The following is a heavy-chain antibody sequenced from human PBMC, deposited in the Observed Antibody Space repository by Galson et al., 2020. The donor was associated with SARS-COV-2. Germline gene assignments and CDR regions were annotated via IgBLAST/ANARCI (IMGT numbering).Heavy chain of an antibody. CDR1: GDSVSSDSAG. CDR2: TYYRSKWYK. CDR3: VRGWIRNMDV. V-gene: IGHV6-1*01. D-gene: IGHD2-2*03. J-gene: IGHJ6*02. Sequence: QTLSLTCVMSGDSVSSDSAGWNWIRQSPSRGLEWLGRTYYRSKWYKDYAESVKGRITINTDTSKNQFSLQLNSVSPEDTAVYYCVRGWIRNMDVWGQGTTVTVSS.